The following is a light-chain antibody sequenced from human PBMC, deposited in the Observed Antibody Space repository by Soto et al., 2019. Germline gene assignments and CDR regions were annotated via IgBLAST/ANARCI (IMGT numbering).Light chain of an antibody. J-gene: IGLJ2*01. Sequence: QSALTQPASVSGSPGQSITISCTGTSSDVGGYNYVSWYQQHPGKAPKLMIYEVSNRPSGISNRFSGSKSGNTASLTISGLQADDESDYYCSSYTSDSVLFGGGTKLTVL. CDR2: EVS. CDR3: SSYTSDSVL. CDR1: SSDVGGYNY. V-gene: IGLV2-14*01.